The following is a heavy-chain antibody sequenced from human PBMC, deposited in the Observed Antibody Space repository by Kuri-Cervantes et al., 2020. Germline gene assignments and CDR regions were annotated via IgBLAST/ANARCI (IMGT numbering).Heavy chain of an antibody. V-gene: IGHV3-7*03. CDR2: INPDGSIK. Sequence: GESLKISCAASEFTFSGNWMSWVRQAPGKGLEWVANINPDGSIKYYVDSVKGRFTISRDNAKSSLYLQMSALRAEDTAVYYCAKVGAIVVVPAAMLDYWGQGTLVTVSS. J-gene: IGHJ4*02. CDR1: EFTFSGNW. D-gene: IGHD2-2*01. CDR3: AKVGAIVVVPAAMLDY.